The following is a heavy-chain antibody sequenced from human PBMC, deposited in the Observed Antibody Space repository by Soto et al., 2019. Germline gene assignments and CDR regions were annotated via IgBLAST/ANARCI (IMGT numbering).Heavy chain of an antibody. V-gene: IGHV3-11*06. CDR1: GFNFGPAY. CDR3: ANIHYGSLTY. D-gene: IGHD4-17*01. CDR2: ISGGSDYT. Sequence: PGGSLRLSCAASGFNFGPAYMIWMRQAPGERLEWVSFISGGSDYTNYADSVRGRFTISRDNDKSSLYLQMNSLRADDTAVYYCANIHYGSLTYWGQGALVTVSS. J-gene: IGHJ4*02.